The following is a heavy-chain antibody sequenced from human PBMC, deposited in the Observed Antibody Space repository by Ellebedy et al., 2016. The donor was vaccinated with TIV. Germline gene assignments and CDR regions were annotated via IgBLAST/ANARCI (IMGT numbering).Heavy chain of an antibody. CDR3: ARDLAPVASGGDYFSYGIDV. CDR2: VLNGETT. D-gene: IGHD3-10*01. CDR1: GGSMRSFSYY. J-gene: IGHJ6*02. Sequence: MPSETLSLTCTVSGGSMRSFSYYWAWIRQSPGMGLEWVGSVLNGETTYSNPSLMSRVTIAVDTAHSQVSLRLSAVTAADTAVYYCARDLAPVASGGDYFSYGIDVWGPGTTVTVSS. V-gene: IGHV4-39*01.